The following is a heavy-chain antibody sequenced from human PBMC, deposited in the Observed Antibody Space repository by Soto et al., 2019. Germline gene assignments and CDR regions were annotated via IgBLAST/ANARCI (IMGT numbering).Heavy chain of an antibody. Sequence: GGSLRLSCAASGFPFDDYAMHWVRQAPGKGLEWVSGIHWNSGGMGYADSVKGRFTVSRDNAKNSLYLQMNSLRLEDTALYYCVKETGNYYDCSGYYFDYWGQGTLVTVSS. J-gene: IGHJ4*02. V-gene: IGHV3-9*01. CDR2: IHWNSGGM. D-gene: IGHD3-22*01. CDR3: VKETGNYYDCSGYYFDY. CDR1: GFPFDDYA.